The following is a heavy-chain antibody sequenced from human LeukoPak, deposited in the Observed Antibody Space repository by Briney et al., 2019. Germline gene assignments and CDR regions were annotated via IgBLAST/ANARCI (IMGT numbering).Heavy chain of an antibody. CDR3: ARVEMATPLCDY. J-gene: IGHJ4*02. Sequence: SETLSLTCTVSGGSVSSGSYYWSWIRQPPGTGLEWIGYIYYSGSTNYNPSLKSRVTISVDTSKNQFSLKLSSVTAADTAVYYCARVEMATPLCDYWGQGTLVTVSS. V-gene: IGHV4-61*01. D-gene: IGHD5-24*01. CDR1: GGSVSSGSYY. CDR2: IYYSGST.